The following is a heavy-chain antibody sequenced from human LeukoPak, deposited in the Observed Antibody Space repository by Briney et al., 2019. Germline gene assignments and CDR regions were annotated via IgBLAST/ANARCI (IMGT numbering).Heavy chain of an antibody. V-gene: IGHV4-59*01. CDR3: ARESTRVRGVMKN. J-gene: IGHJ4*02. CDR2: IDYSGST. Sequence: SETLSLTCTVSVGSISSYYWSWIRQPPGKGLEWIGFIDYSGSTNYNPSLKSRVTISLDTSKNQFSLRLSSVTAADTAVYYCARESTRVRGVMKNWGQGTLVTVSS. CDR1: VGSISSYY. D-gene: IGHD3-10*01.